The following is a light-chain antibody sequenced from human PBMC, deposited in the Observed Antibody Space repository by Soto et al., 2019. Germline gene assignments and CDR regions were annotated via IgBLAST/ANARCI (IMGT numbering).Light chain of an antibody. J-gene: IGKJ1*01. CDR2: DAS. CDR1: QSVSSS. Sequence: EIVLTQSPATLSLSPGERATLSCRASQSVSSSLAWYQHKPGQPPRLLIYDASKRATGIPARFSGSGFGTDYTLTVSCLEPEDFAVYYCQQGSKWRTFGQGTKVDIK. CDR3: QQGSKWRT. V-gene: IGKV3-11*01.